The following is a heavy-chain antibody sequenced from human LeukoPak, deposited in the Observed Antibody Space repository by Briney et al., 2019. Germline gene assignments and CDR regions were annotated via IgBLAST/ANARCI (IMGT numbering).Heavy chain of an antibody. J-gene: IGHJ4*02. Sequence: PGRSLRLSCAASGFTFSSYGMHWVRQSPGKGLEWVAGISEDGIKKYYADSVKGRFTISRDNGNNTLFLQMNSLRTEDTAVYFCAKDLETPASGTLDYWGQGALVIVSS. CDR2: ISEDGIKK. V-gene: IGHV3-30*18. CDR3: AKDLETPASGTLDY. D-gene: IGHD1-14*01. CDR1: GFTFSSYG.